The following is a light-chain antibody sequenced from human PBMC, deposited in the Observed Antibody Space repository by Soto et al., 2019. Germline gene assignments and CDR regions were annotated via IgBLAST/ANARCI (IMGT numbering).Light chain of an antibody. CDR3: QQYDRLPWT. Sequence: DIQMTQSPSSLSASIGDRVTITCQASQDVSHFLNWFQQRPGKAPKLLIYDASTLERGVPSRFSGRGSGSRFTFTITSRQPEDIATYHCQQYDRLPWTFGQGTKVEMK. J-gene: IGKJ1*01. CDR1: QDVSHF. CDR2: DAS. V-gene: IGKV1-33*01.